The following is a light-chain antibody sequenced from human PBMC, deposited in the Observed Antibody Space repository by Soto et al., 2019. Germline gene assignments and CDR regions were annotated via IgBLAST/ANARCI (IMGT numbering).Light chain of an antibody. CDR2: GTS. CDR3: QHYFNSPWT. J-gene: IGKJ1*01. CDR1: QSVGTS. Sequence: EIVLTQSPGTLSLSPGERATLSCRASQSVGTSLAWYQHKPGQSPRLLIHGTSSRFTDTPDRFSGSGSGTDFTLTISRLEPEDFAVYSCQHYFNSPWTFGQGTKVEIK. V-gene: IGKV3-20*01.